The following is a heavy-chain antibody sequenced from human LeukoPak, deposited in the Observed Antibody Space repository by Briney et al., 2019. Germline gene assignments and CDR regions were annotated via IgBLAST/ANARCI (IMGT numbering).Heavy chain of an antibody. V-gene: IGHV3-30*02. J-gene: IGHJ5*02. D-gene: IGHD2-2*03. Sequence: GGSLRLTCAASGFTFSNYAMSWVRQAPGKGLDWVAFIRFDESDKYYADSVKGRFTISRDNSKNTVYLQMNSLRPEDTAVYYCVKDGYCSSASCYAGHWFDAWGQGTLVTVSS. CDR3: VKDGYCSSASCYAGHWFDA. CDR1: GFTFSNYA. CDR2: IRFDESDK.